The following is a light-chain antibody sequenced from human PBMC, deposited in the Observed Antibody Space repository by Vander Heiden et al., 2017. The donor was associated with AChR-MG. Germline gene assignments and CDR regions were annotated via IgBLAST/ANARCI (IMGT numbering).Light chain of an antibody. V-gene: IGLV3-19*01. CDR1: SLRRSY. J-gene: IGLJ2*01. CDR3: NSRDSSNNPLGL. Sequence: SSALTLAPAVSVALGQPVRVTSHADSLRRSYARWYHQQPGPAPVLCIHGTLNRPPGSPDRFYGSSAGNTAAVSIAGAQAEDEEDDYCNSRDSSNNPLGLFGGGTKLTVL. CDR2: GTL.